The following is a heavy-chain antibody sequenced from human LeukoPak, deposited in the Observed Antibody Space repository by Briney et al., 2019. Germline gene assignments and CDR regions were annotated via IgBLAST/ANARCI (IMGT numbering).Heavy chain of an antibody. D-gene: IGHD4-17*01. J-gene: IGHJ4*02. CDR1: GFTFSSYA. V-gene: IGHV3-23*01. CDR2: ISGSGGST. CDR3: AKDPARGDYVGRFDY. Sequence: GGSLRLSCAASGFTFSSYAMSWVRQAPGKGLEWVSAISGSGGSTYYADSVKGRFTISRDNSKNTLYLQMNSLRAEDTAVYYCAKDPARGDYVGRFDYWGQGTLVTVSS.